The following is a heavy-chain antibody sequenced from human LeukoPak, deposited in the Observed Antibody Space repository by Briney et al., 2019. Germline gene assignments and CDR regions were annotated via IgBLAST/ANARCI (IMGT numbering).Heavy chain of an antibody. CDR2: ISSSSSTI. J-gene: IGHJ3*02. Sequence: GGSLRLSCAASEFTFSTYSMNWVRQAPGKGLEWVSYISSSSSTIYYADSVKGRFTISRDNAKNSLYLQMHSLSAEDTAVYYCAREYYFDSSGYYDAFDIWGQGTMVTVSS. D-gene: IGHD3-22*01. V-gene: IGHV3-48*01. CDR3: AREYYFDSSGYYDAFDI. CDR1: EFTFSTYS.